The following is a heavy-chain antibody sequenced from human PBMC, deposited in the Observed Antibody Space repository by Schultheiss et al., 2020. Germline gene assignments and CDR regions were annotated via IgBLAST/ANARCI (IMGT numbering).Heavy chain of an antibody. CDR3: ARAALTTIFGVVNPKVVDY. V-gene: IGHV1-18*01. Sequence: ASVKVSCKASGYTFTTYGISWVRQAPGQGLEWMGWISAYNGNTNYAQKLQGRVTMTTDTSTTTAYMELRSLRSDDTAVYYCARAALTTIFGVVNPKVVDYWGQGTLVTVSS. CDR1: GYTFTTYG. J-gene: IGHJ4*02. D-gene: IGHD3-3*01. CDR2: ISAYNGNT.